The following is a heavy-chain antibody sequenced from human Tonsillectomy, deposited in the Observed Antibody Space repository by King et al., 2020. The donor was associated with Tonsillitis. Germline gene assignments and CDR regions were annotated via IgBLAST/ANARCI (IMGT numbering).Heavy chain of an antibody. CDR1: GFTFSNFG. D-gene: IGHD3-3*01. J-gene: IGHJ6*03. Sequence: VQLVESGGGVVQPGRSLRLSCAVSGFTFSNFGMHWVRQAPGKGLEWVSVIRYDGSNEYYANSVKGRFTISRDNSKNTLYLQMNTLRAEDTAVYYCARDPYAFWSGRTYYYMDVWGKGTTVTVSS. V-gene: IGHV3-33*01. CDR3: ARDPYAFWSGRTYYYMDV. CDR2: IRYDGSNE.